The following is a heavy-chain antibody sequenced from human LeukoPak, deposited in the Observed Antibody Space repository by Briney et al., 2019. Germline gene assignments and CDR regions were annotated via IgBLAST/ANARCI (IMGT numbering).Heavy chain of an antibody. CDR1: GFTFSSYA. Sequence: GGSLRLSCAASGFTFSSYAMSWVRQAPGKGLEWVSAISGSGGSTYYPDSVKGRFTISRDNSKNTLYLQMNSLRAEDTAVYYCAKDHYYDSSGAVYWGQGTLVTVSS. CDR3: AKDHYYDSSGAVY. CDR2: ISGSGGST. J-gene: IGHJ4*02. D-gene: IGHD3-22*01. V-gene: IGHV3-23*01.